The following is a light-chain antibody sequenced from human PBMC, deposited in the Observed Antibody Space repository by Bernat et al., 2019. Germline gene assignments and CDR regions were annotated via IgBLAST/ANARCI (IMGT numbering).Light chain of an antibody. J-gene: IGLJ2*01. CDR3: QSYDNSLRGV. Sequence: QSVLTQPPSVSGAPGQRVSISCTGSNSDIGAGYDVHWYRQFPGTAPQLLIYGNTNRPSGVPDRFSGSKSGTSASLAITGLLPEDEAAYYCQSYDNSLRGVFGGGTKLTVL. V-gene: IGLV1-40*01. CDR2: GNT. CDR1: NSDIGAGYD.